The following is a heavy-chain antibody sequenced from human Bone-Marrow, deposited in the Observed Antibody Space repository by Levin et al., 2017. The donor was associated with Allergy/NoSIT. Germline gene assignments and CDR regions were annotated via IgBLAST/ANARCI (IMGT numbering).Heavy chain of an antibody. CDR2: VSAGGGTT. CDR1: GFTFSNFD. CDR3: GRGIRGPDY. V-gene: IGHV3-23*01. J-gene: IGHJ4*01. D-gene: IGHD3-16*01. Sequence: GGSLRLSCAASGFTFSNFDMTWIRQAPGKGLEWVSSVSAGGGTTYYADSVKGRFTISRDNSKNTLYLQMNSLRAEDAALYNCGRGIRGPDYWGQGTLVTVSS.